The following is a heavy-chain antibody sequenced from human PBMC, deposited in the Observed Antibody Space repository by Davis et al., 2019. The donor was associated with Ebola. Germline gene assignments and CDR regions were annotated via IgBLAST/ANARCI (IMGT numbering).Heavy chain of an antibody. V-gene: IGHV1-18*01. CDR2: ISAYNGNT. CDR3: ASRKPRSSDIRYYYYGMDV. CDR1: GYNFNTYA. D-gene: IGHD6-6*01. Sequence: ASVKVSCKASGYNFNTYAISWLRRAPGQGLEWMGWISAYNGNTNYAQKLQGRVTMTRDTSASTAYMELSSLRSEDTAVYYCASRKPRSSDIRYYYYGMDVWGQGTTVTVSS. J-gene: IGHJ6*02.